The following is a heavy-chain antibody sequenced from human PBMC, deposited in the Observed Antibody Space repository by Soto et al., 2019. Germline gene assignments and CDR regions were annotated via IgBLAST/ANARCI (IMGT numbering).Heavy chain of an antibody. CDR3: ERMQNKRTQH. Sequence: EVQLVESGGGLVQPGGSLRLSCAASGFTFSSYWMHWVRQAPGKGLVWVSSITTDASRTSYADPVKARFTISGDNAKNTLYLQITSVREEETAVSYCERMQNKRTQHWGQCTLVIVSP. CDR2: ITTDASRT. D-gene: IGHD1-7*01. J-gene: IGHJ1*01. V-gene: IGHV3-74*01. CDR1: GFTFSSYW.